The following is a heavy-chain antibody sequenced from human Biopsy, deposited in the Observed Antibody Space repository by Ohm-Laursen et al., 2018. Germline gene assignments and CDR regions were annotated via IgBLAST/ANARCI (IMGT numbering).Heavy chain of an antibody. CDR2: ITSRSGYK. J-gene: IGHJ6*02. CDR3: ASLGLVWFGELLSVPFGMDV. V-gene: IGHV3-21*01. D-gene: IGHD3-10*01. Sequence: GTLSLTCAASGFTFSNYYMHWVRQAPGKGLEWVSSITSRSGYKYYADSVKGRFTISRDNAKNSLYLQMNSLRAEDTAVYFCASLGLVWFGELLSVPFGMDVWGQGTTVTVSS. CDR1: GFTFSNYY.